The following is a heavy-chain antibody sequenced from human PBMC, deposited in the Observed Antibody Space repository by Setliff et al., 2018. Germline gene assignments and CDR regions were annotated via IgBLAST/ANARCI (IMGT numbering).Heavy chain of an antibody. J-gene: IGHJ4*02. V-gene: IGHV3-23*01. Sequence: GGSLRLSCALSGFTFSSYAMIWVRQAPGKGLEWVSTITGSGSSAYYADAVKGRFTVSRDNSKNMLYLQMNSLRDEDTARYYCARDAYSSSWDYWGQGTLVTVSS. D-gene: IGHD6-13*01. CDR3: ARDAYSSSWDY. CDR1: GFTFSSYA. CDR2: ITGSGSSA.